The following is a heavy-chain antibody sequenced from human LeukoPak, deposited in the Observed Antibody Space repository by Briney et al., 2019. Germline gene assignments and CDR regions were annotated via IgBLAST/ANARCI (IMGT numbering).Heavy chain of an antibody. CDR1: GYTFTGYY. V-gene: IGHV1-2*06. D-gene: IGHD6-19*01. J-gene: IGHJ3*02. Sequence: ASVKVSCKASGYTFTGYYMHRVRQAPGQGLEWMGRINPNSGGTNYAQKFQGRVTMTRDTFISTAYMELSRLRSDDTAVYYCARVYSSGWSAIDAFDIWGQGTMVTVSS. CDR2: INPNSGGT. CDR3: ARVYSSGWSAIDAFDI.